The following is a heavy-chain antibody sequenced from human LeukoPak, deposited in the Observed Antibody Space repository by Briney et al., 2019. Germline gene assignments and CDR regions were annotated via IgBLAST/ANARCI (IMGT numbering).Heavy chain of an antibody. D-gene: IGHD4-17*01. CDR1: GGSFSGYY. CDR3: ARIYYGDYDEAQYYFDY. J-gene: IGHJ4*02. Sequence: SETLSLTCAVYGGSFSGYYWSWIRQPPGKGLEWIGEINHSGSTNYNPSLKSRVTISVDTSKNQFSLKLSPVTAADTAVYYCARIYYGDYDEAQYYFDYWGQGTLVTVSS. CDR2: INHSGST. V-gene: IGHV4-34*01.